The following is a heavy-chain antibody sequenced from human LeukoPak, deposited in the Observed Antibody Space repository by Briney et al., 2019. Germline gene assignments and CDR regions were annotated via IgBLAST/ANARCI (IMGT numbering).Heavy chain of an antibody. Sequence: GESLRLSCIGSGMNNYWMTWVRQAPGKGLESVANINKDGSEKYYLDSVKGRITISRDNIKNSVFLQINSLRAEGTGIYYCATDLNWVSHWGQGTLVTVSS. V-gene: IGHV3-7*01. CDR3: ATDLNWVSH. CDR1: GMNNYW. CDR2: INKDGSEK. D-gene: IGHD3-16*01. J-gene: IGHJ4*02.